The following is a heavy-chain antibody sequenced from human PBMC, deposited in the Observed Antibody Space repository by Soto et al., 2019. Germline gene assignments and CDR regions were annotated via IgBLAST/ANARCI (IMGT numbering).Heavy chain of an antibody. J-gene: IGHJ4*02. CDR1: GFTFGGYW. V-gene: IGHV3-7*03. CDR3: AKEWQQLTTVPFDY. D-gene: IGHD6-13*01. Sequence: PGGSLRLSCAASGFTFGGYWMIWVRQAPGKGLEWLATIKMDASEKKYVDSVKGRFTISRDNSKNTLYLQMNSLRAEDTAVYYCAKEWQQLTTVPFDYWGQGTLVTVSS. CDR2: IKMDASEK.